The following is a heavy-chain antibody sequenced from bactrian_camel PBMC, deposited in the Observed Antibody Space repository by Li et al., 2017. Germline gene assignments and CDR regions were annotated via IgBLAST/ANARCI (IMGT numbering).Heavy chain of an antibody. CDR3: AADRGRSRNCFSDRFSPADFGD. V-gene: IGHV3S55*01. J-gene: IGHJ6*01. Sequence: HVQLVESGGGSVQAGGSLRLTCTASGHTFSSGSVAWFRQAPGKERELVSIVSSDGSTSYADSVKGRLTISKDNAENTLYLQMNSPKPEDTAMYYCAADRGRSRNCFSDRFSPADFGDWGQGTQVTVS. D-gene: IGHD5*01. CDR2: VSSDGST. CDR1: GHTFSSGS.